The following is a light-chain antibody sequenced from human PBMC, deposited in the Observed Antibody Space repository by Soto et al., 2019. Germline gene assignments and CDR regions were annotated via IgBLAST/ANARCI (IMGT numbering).Light chain of an antibody. CDR1: QSVSSN. CDR2: GTS. CDR3: QQYNKWPLT. Sequence: IVLTQSPGTLSLSPGERATLSCRASQSVSSNSLAWYQQKPGQAPRLVIYGTSTRATGNPVRFSGSASGTEFTLTISSLQSEDYTVYYCQQYNKWPLTFGQGTKVDIK. J-gene: IGKJ1*01. V-gene: IGKV3-15*01.